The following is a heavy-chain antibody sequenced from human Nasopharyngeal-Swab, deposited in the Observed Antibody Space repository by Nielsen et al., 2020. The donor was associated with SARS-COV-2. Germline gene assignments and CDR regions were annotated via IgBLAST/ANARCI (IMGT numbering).Heavy chain of an antibody. Sequence: GESLKISCPASGFTFGDYGMSWFRQAPGKGPEWVGFIRDKDYGGTTEYAASVKGRVTISTDDSKSIAYLQMNSLKSEDTAVYYCSRDRYYDILTGYSYMDVWGKGTTVTVSS. D-gene: IGHD3-9*01. V-gene: IGHV3-49*03. CDR2: IRDKDYGGTT. CDR1: GFTFGDYG. J-gene: IGHJ6*03. CDR3: SRDRYYDILTGYSYMDV.